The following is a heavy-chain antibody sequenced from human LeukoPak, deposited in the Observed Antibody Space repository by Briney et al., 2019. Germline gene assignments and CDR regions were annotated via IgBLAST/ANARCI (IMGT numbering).Heavy chain of an antibody. J-gene: IGHJ4*02. D-gene: IGHD2-15*01. CDR3: VREGIGGTSYRGNFDY. Sequence: GRSLRLSCIASGFTFSDDGMHWVRQAPGKGLEWVALIWKDGSQTFYGDSVKGRFIISRDSSRNTLDLQMNSLSAEDTAVYYCVREGIGGTSYRGNFDYWGQGTLVTVSS. CDR1: GFTFSDDG. CDR2: IWKDGSQT. V-gene: IGHV3-33*01.